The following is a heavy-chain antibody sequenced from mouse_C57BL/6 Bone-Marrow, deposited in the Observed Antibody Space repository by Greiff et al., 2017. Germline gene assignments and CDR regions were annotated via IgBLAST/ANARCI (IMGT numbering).Heavy chain of an antibody. CDR1: GFSLTSYG. Sequence: VQLVESGPGLVAPSQSLSITCTVSGFSLTSYGVDWVRQSPGKGLEWLGVIWGVGSTNYNSALKSRLSLSKDNSKSQVFLKMNSLQTDDTAMYYCAREYGSPYYYAMDYWGQGTSVTVSS. D-gene: IGHD1-1*01. J-gene: IGHJ4*01. CDR2: IWGVGST. V-gene: IGHV2-6*01. CDR3: AREYGSPYYYAMDY.